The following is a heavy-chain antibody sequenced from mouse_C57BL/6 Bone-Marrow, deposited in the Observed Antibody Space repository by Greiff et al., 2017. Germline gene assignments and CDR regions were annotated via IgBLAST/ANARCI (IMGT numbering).Heavy chain of an antibody. CDR1: GYTFTSYW. J-gene: IGHJ4*01. Sequence: QVQLKQPGAELVKPGASVKLSCKASGYTFTSYWMHWVKQRPGQGLEWIGMIHPNSGSTNYNEKFKSKATLTVDKSSSTAYMQLSSLTSEDSAVYYCARWYLYAMDYWGQGTSVTVSS. V-gene: IGHV1-64*01. CDR2: IHPNSGST. CDR3: ARWYLYAMDY. D-gene: IGHD5-1*01.